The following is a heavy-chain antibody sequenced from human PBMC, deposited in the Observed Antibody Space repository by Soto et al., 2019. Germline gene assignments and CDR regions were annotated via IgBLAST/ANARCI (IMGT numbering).Heavy chain of an antibody. D-gene: IGHD5-18*01. CDR1: GFTLSSYW. CDR2: IKQDGSEK. Sequence: GGSLRLSCAASGFTLSSYWMSWVRQAPGKGLEWVANIKQDGSEKYYVDSVKGRFTISRDNAKNSLYLQMNSLRAEDTAVYYCARVCCGQYIFYYWGQGTLVTVSS. V-gene: IGHV3-7*01. CDR3: ARVCCGQYIFYY. J-gene: IGHJ4*02.